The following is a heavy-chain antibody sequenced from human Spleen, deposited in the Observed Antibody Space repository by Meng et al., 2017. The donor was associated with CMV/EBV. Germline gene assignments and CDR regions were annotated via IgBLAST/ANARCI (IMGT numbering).Heavy chain of an antibody. J-gene: IGHJ6*02. CDR1: GFTFSSYW. CDR2: INSDGSVT. CDR3: ARGPRTITIFGVVLDGMDV. Sequence: GESLKISCAASGFTFSSYWMHWVRQAPGNGLVWVSRINSDGSVTNYADSVKGRFTISRDNAKNTLYLQMNSLRAEDTAVYYCARGPRTITIFGVVLDGMDVWGQGTTVTVSS. V-gene: IGHV3-74*01. D-gene: IGHD3-3*01.